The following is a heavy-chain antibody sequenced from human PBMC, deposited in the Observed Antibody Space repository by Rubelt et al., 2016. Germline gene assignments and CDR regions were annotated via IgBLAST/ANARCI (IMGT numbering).Heavy chain of an antibody. Sequence: GASVKVSCRASGDTSTSYGITWVRQAPGQGLEWMGWISLYKDNTNHAEKFQGRVTMSKDTSTNTGYMELRSLTSDDTGVYYCARDRSAYYYYYGMDVWGQGTTVTVSS. CDR2: ISLYKDNT. CDR1: GDTSTSYG. D-gene: IGHD2/OR15-2a*01. CDR3: ARDRSAYYYYYGMDV. J-gene: IGHJ6*02. V-gene: IGHV1-18*01.